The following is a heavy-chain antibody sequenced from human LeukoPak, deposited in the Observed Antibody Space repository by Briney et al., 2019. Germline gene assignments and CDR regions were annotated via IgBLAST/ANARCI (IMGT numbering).Heavy chain of an antibody. CDR2: ISAYNGNT. CDR1: GYTFTSYG. CDR3: ARDQYYYDSSGDPRPSFDY. J-gene: IGHJ4*02. V-gene: IGHV1-18*01. D-gene: IGHD3-22*01. Sequence: ASVKVSCKASGYTFTSYGISWVRQAPGQGLEWMGWISAYNGNTNYAQKLQGRVTMTTDTSTSTAYMELRSLRSDDTAVYYCARDQYYYDSSGDPRPSFDYWGQGTLVTVSS.